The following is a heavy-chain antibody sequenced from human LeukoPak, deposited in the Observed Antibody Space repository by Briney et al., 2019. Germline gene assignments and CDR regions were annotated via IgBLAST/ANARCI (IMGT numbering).Heavy chain of an antibody. CDR2: IYYSGST. V-gene: IGHV4-61*01. J-gene: IGHJ5*02. CDR1: GGSISSSSYY. Sequence: SETLSLTCTVSGGSISSSSYYWSWIRQPPGKGLEWIGYIYYSGSTNYNPSLKSRVTISVDTSKNQFSLKLSSVTAADTAVYYCARDLRNWFDPWGQGTLVTVSS. CDR3: ARDLRNWFDP.